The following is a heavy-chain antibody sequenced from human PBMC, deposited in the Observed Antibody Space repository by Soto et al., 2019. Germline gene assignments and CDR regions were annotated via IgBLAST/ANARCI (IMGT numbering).Heavy chain of an antibody. Sequence: SETLSLTCTVSGGSISSSSYYWGWIRQPPGKGLEWIGSIYYSGSTYYNPSLKSRVTISVDTSKNQFSLKLSSVTAADTAVYYCASLYYYGSGSYSPYYYYYHMDVWGKGTTVTVSS. J-gene: IGHJ6*03. CDR2: IYYSGST. CDR1: GGSISSSSYY. V-gene: IGHV4-39*01. D-gene: IGHD3-10*01. CDR3: ASLYYYGSGSYSPYYYYYHMDV.